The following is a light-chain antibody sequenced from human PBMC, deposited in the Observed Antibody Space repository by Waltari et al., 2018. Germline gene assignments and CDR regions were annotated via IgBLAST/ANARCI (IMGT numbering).Light chain of an antibody. V-gene: IGLV1-44*01. J-gene: IGLJ1*01. CDR3: AAWDDSLDGLYV. CDR2: SDN. CDR1: ASNIGSTT. Sequence: QSVLTQPPSASGTPGQRVTISCSGGASNIGSTTVNWYQQLPRTAPKLLIYSDNDRPSGAPDRCSGSKSGASASLAISGLQSDDEADYYCAAWDDSLDGLYVFGTGTKVTVL.